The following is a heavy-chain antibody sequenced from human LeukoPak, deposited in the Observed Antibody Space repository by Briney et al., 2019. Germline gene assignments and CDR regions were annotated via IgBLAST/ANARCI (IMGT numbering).Heavy chain of an antibody. CDR2: ITGSGGNT. CDR1: GFIFSSYS. Sequence: GGSLRLSCAASGFIFSSYSMSWVRQAPGKGLEWVSVITGSGGNTYYADSVKGRFIISKDNSKNTVYLQMSSLRVDDTAVYYCAKAASSSWPSYYYGMDVWGQGTTVTVSS. CDR3: AKAASSSWPSYYYGMDV. D-gene: IGHD6-13*01. V-gene: IGHV3-23*01. J-gene: IGHJ6*02.